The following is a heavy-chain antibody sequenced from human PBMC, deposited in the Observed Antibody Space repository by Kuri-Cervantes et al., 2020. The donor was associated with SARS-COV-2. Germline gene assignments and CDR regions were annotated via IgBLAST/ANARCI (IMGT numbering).Heavy chain of an antibody. V-gene: IGHV1-24*01. CDR2: FDPEDGET. J-gene: IGHJ5*02. D-gene: IGHD5-18*01. Sequence: ASGKVSCKVSGYTLTELSMHWVRQAPGKGLEWMGGFDPEDGETIYAQKFQGRVTMTEDTSTDTAYMELSSLRSEDTAVYYCATGPPVDTATWFDPWGQGTLVTVSS. CDR3: ATGPPVDTATWFDP. CDR1: GYTLTELS.